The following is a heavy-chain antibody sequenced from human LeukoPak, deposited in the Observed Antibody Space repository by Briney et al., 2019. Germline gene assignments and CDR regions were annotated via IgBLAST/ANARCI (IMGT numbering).Heavy chain of an antibody. CDR1: GRSVTRGSYD. V-gene: IGHV4-61*01. Sequence: SSQSLSPTRTLSGRSVTRGSYDWSWLRQPPGKGLEWIGYIYYRGSTNNYDPSLKSRVTISVDTSKNQFSLKLNSVTAADTAVYYCVRVGSGSHGGSWGQGTLVTVSS. CDR2: IYYRGST. J-gene: IGHJ4*02. CDR3: VRVGSGSHGGS. D-gene: IGHD6-19*01.